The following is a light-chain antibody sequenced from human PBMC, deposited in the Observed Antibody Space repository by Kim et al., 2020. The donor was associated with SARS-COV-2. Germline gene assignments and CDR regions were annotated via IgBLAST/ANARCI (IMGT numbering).Light chain of an antibody. V-gene: IGLV2-14*03. CDR1: SSDVGGYNY. Sequence: QSALTQPASVSGSPGHSITISCTGTSSDVGGYNYVSWYQQQPCKAPKLMIYDVSNLPSGVSNRFSGSKSGNTSSLTISGLQAEDEADYYCSSYTSSSTLVLGGGTQLT. CDR3: SSYTSSSTLV. J-gene: IGLJ2*01. CDR2: DVS.